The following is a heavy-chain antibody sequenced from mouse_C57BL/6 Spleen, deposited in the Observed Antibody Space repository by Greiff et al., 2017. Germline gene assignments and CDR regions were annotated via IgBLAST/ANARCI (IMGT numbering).Heavy chain of an antibody. Sequence: VQLQQSGPELVKPGASVKISCKASGYSFTDYNMNWVKQSNGKSLEWIGVINPNYGTTSYNQKFKGKATLTVDQSSSTAYMQLNSLTSVDSAVDYCAKCYGSSSYAMDYWGQGTSVTVSS. CDR1: GYSFTDYN. J-gene: IGHJ4*01. V-gene: IGHV1-39*01. D-gene: IGHD1-1*01. CDR3: AKCYGSSSYAMDY. CDR2: INPNYGTT.